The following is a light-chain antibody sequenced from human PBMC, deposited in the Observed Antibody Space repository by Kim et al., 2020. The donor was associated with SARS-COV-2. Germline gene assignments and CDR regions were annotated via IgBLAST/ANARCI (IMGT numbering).Light chain of an antibody. CDR2: KAS. CDR1: QSISNW. J-gene: IGKJ3*01. V-gene: IGKV1-5*03. CDR3: QQYNSYPLT. Sequence: DIQMTQSPSTLSASVGDRVTITCRASQSISNWLAWYQQKPGKAPRILIYKASSLERGVPSRFSGSGSGTEFTLTISSLQPDDFATYYCQQYNSYPLTFGPGTKVDIK.